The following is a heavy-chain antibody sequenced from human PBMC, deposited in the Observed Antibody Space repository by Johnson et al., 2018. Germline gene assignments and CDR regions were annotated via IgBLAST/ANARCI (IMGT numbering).Heavy chain of an antibody. D-gene: IGHD3-10*02. Sequence: VQLVQSGVGLVQPWGSLRLSCVASGFTFSNYAMSWVRQVPVKGLEWVSGISGTGRRTYHADSVKGRFTISRDNAKNSLYLQMSSLRAEDTALYYCAREFVPDDHYYHVMGVWGKGTTVTVSS. CDR2: ISGTGRRT. V-gene: IGHV3-23*04. J-gene: IGHJ6*04. CDR1: GFTFSNYA. CDR3: AREFVPDDHYYHVMGV.